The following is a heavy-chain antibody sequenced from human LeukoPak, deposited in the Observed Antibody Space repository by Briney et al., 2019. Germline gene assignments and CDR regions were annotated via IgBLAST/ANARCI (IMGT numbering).Heavy chain of an antibody. CDR3: ASSLGTYYYGLGSYAPLYFDY. J-gene: IGHJ4*02. CDR1: GASLSLYY. CDR2: IYYSGST. D-gene: IGHD3-10*01. Sequence: SETLSLTRTVSGASLSLYYWSWIRQPPGKGLEWIGYIYYSGSTNYNPSLKSRVTISVDTSKNQFSLKLSSVTAADTAVYYCASSLGTYYYGLGSYAPLYFDYWGQGTLVTVSS. V-gene: IGHV4-59*01.